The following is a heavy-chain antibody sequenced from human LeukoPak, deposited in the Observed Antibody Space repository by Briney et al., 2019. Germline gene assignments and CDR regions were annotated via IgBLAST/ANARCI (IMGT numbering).Heavy chain of an antibody. CDR3: ARGHSSVVTAIPYYFDY. J-gene: IGHJ4*02. CDR1: GGSFSGYY. D-gene: IGHD2-21*02. V-gene: IGHV4-34*01. CDR2: IIHSGSS. Sequence: SETLSLTCAVYGGSFSGYYWSWIRQPPGKGLEWIGEIIHSGSSNSNPSLKSRVTISIDTSNNQVSLRLSSVTAADTAVYYCARGHSSVVTAIPYYFDYWGQGTLVTVSS.